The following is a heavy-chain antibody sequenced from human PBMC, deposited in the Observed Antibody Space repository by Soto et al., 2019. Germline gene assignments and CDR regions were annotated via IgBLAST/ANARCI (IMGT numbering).Heavy chain of an antibody. CDR3: ARYFLQYNWFDP. V-gene: IGHV4-31*03. J-gene: IGHJ5*02. D-gene: IGHD1-1*01. CDR1: GGSVSSGGYY. CDR2: IYYSGTT. Sequence: QVQLQESGPGLVKPSQTLSLTCTVSGGSVSSGGYYWSWVRQHPGKGLEWIGYIYYSGTTYNNPSLKSRVTISVDTSKNQFSLKLSSVTAADTAVYYCARYFLQYNWFDPWGQGTLVTVSS.